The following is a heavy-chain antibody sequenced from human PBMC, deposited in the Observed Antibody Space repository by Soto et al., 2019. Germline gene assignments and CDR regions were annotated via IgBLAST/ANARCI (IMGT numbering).Heavy chain of an antibody. CDR3: ATKFRSYFDH. CDR2: VGDDGFRT. CDR1: GFTFSTFA. V-gene: IGHV3-23*01. Sequence: PGGSLRLSGVAAGFTFSTFAMTWVRQTPGKGLEWVATVGDDGFRTNVADSVKGRFIISRDNSKDTLSLEMSSLRVEDTGIYYCATKFRSYFDHWGQGVRVTVSS. J-gene: IGHJ4*02.